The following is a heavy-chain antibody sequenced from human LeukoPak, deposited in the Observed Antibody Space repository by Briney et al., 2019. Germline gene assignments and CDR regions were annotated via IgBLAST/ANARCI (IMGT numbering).Heavy chain of an antibody. Sequence: GASVKVSCKASGYTFTSYGISWVRQAPGQGLEWMGWISAYNGNTNYAQKFQGRVTITADESTSTAYMELSSLRSEDTAVYYCARERGTTVTTAYFDYWGQGTLVTVSS. J-gene: IGHJ4*02. V-gene: IGHV1-18*01. CDR3: ARERGTTVTTAYFDY. CDR2: ISAYNGNT. CDR1: GYTFTSYG. D-gene: IGHD4-11*01.